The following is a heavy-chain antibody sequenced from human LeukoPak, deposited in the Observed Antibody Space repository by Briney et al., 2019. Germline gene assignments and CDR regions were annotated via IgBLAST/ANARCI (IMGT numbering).Heavy chain of an antibody. CDR1: GYTLTELS. Sequence: GASVKVSCKVSGYTLTELSMHWVRPAPGKGLEWMGGFDPEDGETIYAQKFQGRVTMTEDTSTDTAYMELSSLRSEDTAVYYGTTGVVVPAAASENYYYMDVWGKGTTVTVSS. V-gene: IGHV1-24*01. D-gene: IGHD2-2*01. J-gene: IGHJ6*03. CDR3: TTGVVVPAAASENYYYMDV. CDR2: FDPEDGET.